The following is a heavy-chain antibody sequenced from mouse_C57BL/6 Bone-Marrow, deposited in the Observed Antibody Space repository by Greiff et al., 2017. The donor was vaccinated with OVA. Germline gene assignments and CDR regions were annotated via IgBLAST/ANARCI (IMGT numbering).Heavy chain of an antibody. D-gene: IGHD1-1*01. Sequence: EVQLQQSVAELVGPGASVKLSCTASGFNIKNTYMHWVKQRPEQGLEWIGRIDPANGNTKYAPKFPGKATITADTSSNTAYLQRSSLTSEDTAIYYCDRFATTVVAPYYYAMDDGGKGTSVTVSS. J-gene: IGHJ4*01. V-gene: IGHV14-3*01. CDR3: DRFATTVVAPYYYAMDD. CDR1: GFNIKNTY. CDR2: IDPANGNT.